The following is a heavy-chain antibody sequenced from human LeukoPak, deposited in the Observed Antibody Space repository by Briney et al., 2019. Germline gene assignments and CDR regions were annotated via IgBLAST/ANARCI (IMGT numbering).Heavy chain of an antibody. CDR1: GGSISSYY. J-gene: IGHJ3*02. CDR2: IYYSGST. Sequence: PSETLSLTCTVSGGSISSYYWSWIRQPPGKGLEWIGYIYYSGSTNYNPSLKSRVTISVDTSKNQFSLKLSSVTAAGTAVYYCARTEADCSGGSCYSAAFDIWGQGTMVTVSS. V-gene: IGHV4-59*01. D-gene: IGHD2-15*01. CDR3: ARTEADCSGGSCYSAAFDI.